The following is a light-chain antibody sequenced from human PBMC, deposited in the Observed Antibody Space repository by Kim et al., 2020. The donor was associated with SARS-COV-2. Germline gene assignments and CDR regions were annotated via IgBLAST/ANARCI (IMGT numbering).Light chain of an antibody. CDR1: QGITDN. Sequence: DIKMTQSPSSLSASVGDSVTITCRASQGITDNLAWFQQKPGEAPKCLILGASTLQGGVPSRFTGAGSGTDFTLTISRLQADDFAVYLCQQYNSHPITFGQGTRLEIK. V-gene: IGKV1-16*01. CDR3: QQYNSHPIT. CDR2: GAS. J-gene: IGKJ5*01.